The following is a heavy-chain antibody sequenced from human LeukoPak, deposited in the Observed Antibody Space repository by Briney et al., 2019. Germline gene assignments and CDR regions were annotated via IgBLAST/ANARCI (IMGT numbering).Heavy chain of an antibody. J-gene: IGHJ4*02. CDR1: GYTFTGYY. D-gene: IGHD2-15*01. CDR2: INPNSGGT. CDR3: ARGSCSGGSCYLDY. Sequence: ASVKVSCKASGYTFTGYYMHWVRQAPGQGLEWMGWINPNSGGTNYAQKLQGRVTMTRDTSISTAYMELSRLRSDDTAVYYCARGSCSGGSCYLDYWGQGTLVTVSS. V-gene: IGHV1-2*02.